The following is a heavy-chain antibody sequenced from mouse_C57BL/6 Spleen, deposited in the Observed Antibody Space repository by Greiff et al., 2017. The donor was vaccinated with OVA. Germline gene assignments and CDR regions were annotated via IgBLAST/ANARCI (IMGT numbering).Heavy chain of an antibody. Sequence: QVQLKQSGPELVKPGASVKISCKASGYAFSSSWMNWVKQRPGKGLEWIGRIYPGDGDTNYNGKFKGKATLTADKSSSTAYMQLSSLTSEDSAVYFCARAGDYDYDEGDYFDYWGQGTTLTVSS. V-gene: IGHV1-82*01. CDR3: ARAGDYDYDEGDYFDY. J-gene: IGHJ2*01. D-gene: IGHD2-4*01. CDR1: GYAFSSSW. CDR2: IYPGDGDT.